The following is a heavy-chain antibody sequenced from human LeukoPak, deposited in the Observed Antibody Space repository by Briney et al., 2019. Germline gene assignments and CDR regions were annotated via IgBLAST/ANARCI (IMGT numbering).Heavy chain of an antibody. CDR1: GFSFSDNY. D-gene: IGHD6-19*01. V-gene: IGHV3-11*05. CDR2: ISNSGSYT. CDR3: ARARGAGPGGHFDY. J-gene: IGHJ4*02. Sequence: PVGSLRLSCAASGFSFSDNYMSWIRQAPGKGLEWVSYISNSGSYTNYPDSVKGRFTISRDNAKNSLYLQMNSLRDEDTAVYYCARARGAGPGGHFDYWGQGTLDTVSS.